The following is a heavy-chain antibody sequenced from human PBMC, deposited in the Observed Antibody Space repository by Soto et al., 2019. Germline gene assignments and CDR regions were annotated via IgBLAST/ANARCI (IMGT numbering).Heavy chain of an antibody. D-gene: IGHD6-6*01. CDR1: GFTFSGYS. J-gene: IGHJ6*02. CDR2: ISSSSSYI. CDR3: ARDXKIAARPRYYYYYGMDV. V-gene: IGHV3-21*01. Sequence: PGGSLRLSCAASGFTFSGYSMNWVRQAPGKGLEWVSSISSSSSYIYYADSVKGRFTISRDNAKNSLYLQMNSLRAEDTAVYYCARDXKIAARPRYYYYYGMDVWGQGTTVTVSS.